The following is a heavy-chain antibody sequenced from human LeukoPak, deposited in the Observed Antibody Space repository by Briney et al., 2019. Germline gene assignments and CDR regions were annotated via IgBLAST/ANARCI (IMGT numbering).Heavy chain of an antibody. Sequence: PSETLSLTCTVSGGSISSYYWSWIGQPAGKGLEWIGRIYTSGNTNYNPSLKSRVTMSVDTSKNHFSLKLSSVTAADTAVYYCARADILTGYHDAFDIWGQGTMVTVSS. CDR3: ARADILTGYHDAFDI. V-gene: IGHV4-4*07. CDR2: IYTSGNT. CDR1: GGSISSYY. D-gene: IGHD3-9*01. J-gene: IGHJ3*02.